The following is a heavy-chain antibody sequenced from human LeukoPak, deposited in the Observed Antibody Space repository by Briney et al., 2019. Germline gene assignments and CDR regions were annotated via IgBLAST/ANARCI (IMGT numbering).Heavy chain of an antibody. CDR2: ISSSSSTI. D-gene: IGHD3-16*02. V-gene: IGHV3-11*04. CDR3: ARNYDYVWGSYRAYFDY. CDR1: GFTFSDYY. J-gene: IGHJ4*02. Sequence: GGSLRLSCVASGFTFSDYYFSWIRQAPGKGLEWVSYISSSSSTIYYADSVKGRFTISRDNAKNSLYLQMNSLRAEDTAVYYCARNYDYVWGSYRAYFDYWGQGTLVTVSS.